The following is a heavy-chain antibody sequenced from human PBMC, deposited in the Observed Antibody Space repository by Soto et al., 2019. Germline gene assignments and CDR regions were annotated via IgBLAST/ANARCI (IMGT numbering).Heavy chain of an antibody. CDR3: ARGGSSSLPSPYYYYYMDV. V-gene: IGHV1-18*01. CDR1: GYTFTSYG. Sequence: GASVKVSCKASGYTFTSYGISWVRQAPGQGLEWMGWISACNGNTNYAQKLQGRVTMTTDTSTSTAYMELRSLRSDDTAVYYCARGGSSSLPSPYYYYYMDVWGKGTTVTVSS. D-gene: IGHD6-6*01. CDR2: ISACNGNT. J-gene: IGHJ6*03.